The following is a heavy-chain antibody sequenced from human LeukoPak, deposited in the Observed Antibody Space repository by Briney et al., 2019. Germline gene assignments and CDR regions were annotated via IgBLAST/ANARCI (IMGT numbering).Heavy chain of an antibody. J-gene: IGHJ5*02. CDR1: GYTFTAYY. CDR3: ARPLRVTMIRGAAFRASSDFDP. D-gene: IGHD3-10*01. Sequence: ASVKVSCKASGYTFTAYYMHWVRQAPGQGLEWMGWINPNTGGTKYAQRFQDRVTMTRDTSISTAYMEVSRLRYDDTAVYYCARPLRVTMIRGAAFRASSDFDPWGQGTLVTVSS. CDR2: INPNTGGT. V-gene: IGHV1-2*02.